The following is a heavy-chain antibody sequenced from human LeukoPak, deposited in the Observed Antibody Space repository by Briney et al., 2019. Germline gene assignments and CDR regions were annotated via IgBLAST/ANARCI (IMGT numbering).Heavy chain of an antibody. CDR2: ISGSGGST. CDR3: AKDPTVVVTVVDY. V-gene: IGHV3-23*01. D-gene: IGHD2-21*02. J-gene: IGHJ4*02. Sequence: GGSLRLSCAASGFTSSSYAMSWVRQAPGKGLEWVSAISGSGGSTYYADSVKGRFTISRDNSKDTLYLQMNSLRAEDTAVYYCAKDPTVVVTVVDYWGQGTLVTVSS. CDR1: GFTSSSYA.